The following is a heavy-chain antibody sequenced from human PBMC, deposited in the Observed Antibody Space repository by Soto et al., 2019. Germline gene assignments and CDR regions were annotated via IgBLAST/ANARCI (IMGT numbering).Heavy chain of an antibody. CDR1: GYTFTSYD. CDR2: MNPNSGNT. J-gene: IGHJ3*02. CDR3: ATALYYDFWSGYYMCAFDI. V-gene: IGHV1-8*01. Sequence: ASVKVSCKASGYTFTSYDINWVRQATGQGLEWMGWMNPNSGNTGYAQKFQGRVTMTRNTSISTAYMELSSLRSEDTAVYYCATALYYDFWSGYYMCAFDIWGQGTMVTVSS. D-gene: IGHD3-3*01.